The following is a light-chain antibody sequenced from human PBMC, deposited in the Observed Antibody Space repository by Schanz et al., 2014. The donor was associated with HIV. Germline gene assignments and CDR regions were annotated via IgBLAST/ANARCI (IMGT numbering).Light chain of an antibody. CDR3: QTWGTGIRV. J-gene: IGLJ2*01. V-gene: IGLV4-69*01. CDR1: SDHSTYA. CDR2: LNSDGSH. Sequence: QLVLTQSPSASASLGASVTLTCTLSSDHSTYAIAWHQQQPEKGPRYLMKLNSDGSHSKGDGIPDRFSGSSSGAERYLTISSLQSEDEADYYCQTWGTGIRVFGGGTKLTVL.